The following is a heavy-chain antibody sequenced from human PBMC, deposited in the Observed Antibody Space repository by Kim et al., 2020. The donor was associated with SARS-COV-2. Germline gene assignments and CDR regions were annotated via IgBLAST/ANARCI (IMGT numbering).Heavy chain of an antibody. CDR3: SKGGSYNWSSFDY. CDR2: VSGSGGST. J-gene: IGHJ4*02. D-gene: IGHD1-1*01. CDR1: GFTFSGYA. Sequence: GGSLRLSCAASGFTFSGYAMSWVRQAPGKGPEWFSHVSGSGGSTYHADSVKGRFAISRDNSKKTLYLQMNSLRAEDTALYYCSKGGSYNWSSFDYWGPGTLCTVS. V-gene: IGHV3-23*01.